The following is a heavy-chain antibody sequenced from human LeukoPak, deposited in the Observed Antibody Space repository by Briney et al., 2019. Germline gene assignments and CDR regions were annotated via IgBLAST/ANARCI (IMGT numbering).Heavy chain of an antibody. CDR3: AELGITMIGGV. V-gene: IGHV3-7*01. D-gene: IGHD3-10*02. Sequence: GGSLRLSCAASGFTFSTYWMSWVRQAPGKGLEWVANIKQDGSEKFYVDSVKGRFTISRDNAKNSLYLQMNSLRAEDTAVYYCAELGITMIGGVWGKGTTVTISS. J-gene: IGHJ6*04. CDR1: GFTFSTYW. CDR2: IKQDGSEK.